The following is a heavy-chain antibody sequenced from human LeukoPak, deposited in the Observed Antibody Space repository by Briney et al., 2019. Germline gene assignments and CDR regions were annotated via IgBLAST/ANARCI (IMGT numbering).Heavy chain of an antibody. CDR1: GFTFSNAW. Sequence: GGSLRLSCAASGFTFSNAWMSWIRQAPGKGLEWVSYISSSGSTIYYADSVKGRFTISRDNAKNSLYLQMNSLRAEDTAVYYCASLPRGYSYAYGGPFDYWGQGTLVTVSS. CDR3: ASLPRGYSYAYGGPFDY. D-gene: IGHD5-18*01. V-gene: IGHV3-11*01. J-gene: IGHJ4*02. CDR2: ISSSGSTI.